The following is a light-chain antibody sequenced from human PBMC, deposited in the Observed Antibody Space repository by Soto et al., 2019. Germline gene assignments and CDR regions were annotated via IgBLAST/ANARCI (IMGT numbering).Light chain of an antibody. CDR1: SSDVGGYSY. CDR2: EVS. J-gene: IGLJ2*01. CDR3: SSYGGSNNLV. V-gene: IGLV2-8*01. Sequence: QSALTQPPSASGSPGQSVTISCTGASSDVGGYSYVSWYQQYPGKAPKLLIYEVSKRPSGVPDRFSGSKFGNTASLTVSGRQAEDDADYYCSSYGGSNNLVFGGGTQLTVL.